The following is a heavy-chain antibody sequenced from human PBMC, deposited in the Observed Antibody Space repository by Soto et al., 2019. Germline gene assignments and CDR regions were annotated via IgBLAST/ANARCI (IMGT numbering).Heavy chain of an antibody. CDR1: GYTFTSYD. J-gene: IGHJ3*02. CDR2: MNPNSGST. Sequence: QVQLVQSGAEVKKPGASVKVSCKASGYTFTSYDINWVRQATGQGLEWMGWMNPNSGSTAYAQKFQGRVTMISNTSISTAYIELSSLRSEDTAVYYCARERGAFDIWGQGTMVTVSS. V-gene: IGHV1-8*01. CDR3: ARERGAFDI.